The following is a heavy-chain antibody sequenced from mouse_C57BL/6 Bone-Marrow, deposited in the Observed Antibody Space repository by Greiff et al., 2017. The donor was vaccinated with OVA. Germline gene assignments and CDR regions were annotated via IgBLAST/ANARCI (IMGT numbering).Heavy chain of an antibody. Sequence: QVQLKESGAELAKPGASVKLSCKASGYTFTSYWMHWVKQRPGQGLEWIGYINPSSGYTKYNQKFQDKATLTADKSSSTAYLQLSSLTYEDSAVYYCARISPLYYYGSSDGYWGQGTTLTVSS. CDR2: INPSSGYT. D-gene: IGHD1-1*01. CDR3: ARISPLYYYGSSDGY. CDR1: GYTFTSYW. V-gene: IGHV1-7*01. J-gene: IGHJ2*01.